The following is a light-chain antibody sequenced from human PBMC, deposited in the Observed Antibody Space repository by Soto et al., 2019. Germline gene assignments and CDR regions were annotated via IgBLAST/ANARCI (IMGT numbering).Light chain of an antibody. V-gene: IGLV2-14*01. Sequence: QSALTQPASVSGSPGQSVTISCTGTSSDVGGYNFVSWYQQHPDKAPKLMIYEVTNRPSGVSIRFSGSKSVNTASLTISGLQHEDEADYYCGSYTSSFTLVFGGGTKLTVL. J-gene: IGLJ3*02. CDR1: SSDVGGYNF. CDR2: EVT. CDR3: GSYTSSFTLV.